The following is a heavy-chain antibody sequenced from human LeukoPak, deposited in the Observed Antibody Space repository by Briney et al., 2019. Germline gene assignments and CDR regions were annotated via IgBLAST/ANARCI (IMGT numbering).Heavy chain of an antibody. CDR1: GFTFSRLA. Sequence: GGSLRLSCAASGFTFSRLAMSWVRQAPGKGLEWVSAISGSGGSTYYADSVKGRFTISRDNSKNTLYLQMNSLRAEDTAVYYCAKASLTWVVAAIGFYFDYWGQGTLVTVSS. D-gene: IGHD2-15*01. CDR2: ISGSGGST. CDR3: AKASLTWVVAAIGFYFDY. J-gene: IGHJ4*02. V-gene: IGHV3-23*01.